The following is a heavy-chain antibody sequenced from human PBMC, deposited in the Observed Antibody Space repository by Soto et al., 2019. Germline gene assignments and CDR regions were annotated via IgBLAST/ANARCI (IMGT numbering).Heavy chain of an antibody. D-gene: IGHD1-7*01. J-gene: IGHJ6*02. Sequence: GASVKFSCKASGGTFSSYATSWVRQAPGQGLEWMGGIIPIFGTANYAQKFQGRVTITADESTSTAYMELSSLRSEDTAVYYCARDRPSRNYAYYYYYGMDVWGQGTTVTVSS. CDR2: IIPIFGTA. V-gene: IGHV1-69*13. CDR1: GGTFSSYA. CDR3: ARDRPSRNYAYYYYYGMDV.